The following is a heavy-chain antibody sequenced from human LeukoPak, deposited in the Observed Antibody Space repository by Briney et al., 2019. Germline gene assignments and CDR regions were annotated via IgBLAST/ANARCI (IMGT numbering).Heavy chain of an antibody. J-gene: IGHJ2*01. CDR2: TYYRSKWYN. Sequence: SQTLSLTCAISGDSVSSNSAAWNWIRQSPSRGLEWLGRTYYRSKWYNDYAVSVKSRITINPDTSKNQFSLQLSSVTPEDTALYYCARSLYGEPYWRFDLWGRGTLVTVSS. V-gene: IGHV6-1*01. CDR3: ARSLYGEPYWRFDL. D-gene: IGHD1-26*01. CDR1: GDSVSSNSAA.